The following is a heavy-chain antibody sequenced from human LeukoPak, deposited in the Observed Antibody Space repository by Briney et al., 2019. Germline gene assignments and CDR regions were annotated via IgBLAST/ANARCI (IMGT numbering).Heavy chain of an antibody. CDR2: INSDGSST. V-gene: IGHV3-74*01. CDR1: GFTFSSSW. J-gene: IGHJ4*02. D-gene: IGHD2-2*01. CDR3: AKGPLGYCSSTSCYYFDY. Sequence: GGSLRLSCAASGFTFSSSWKHWVRQAPGKGLVWVSRINSDGSSTSYADSVKGRFTISRDNAKNSLYLQMNSLRAEDTAVYYCAKGPLGYCSSTSCYYFDYWGQGTLVTVSS.